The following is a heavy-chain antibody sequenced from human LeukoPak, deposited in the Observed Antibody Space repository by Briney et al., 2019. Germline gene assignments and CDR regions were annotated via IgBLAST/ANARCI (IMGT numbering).Heavy chain of an antibody. CDR2: IIAIFGTA. J-gene: IGHJ4*02. CDR3: VREDNSGYYYLDY. D-gene: IGHD3-22*01. Sequence: GSSVKVSCKASGGPFSSYAISWVRQAPGQGLEWMGGIIAIFGTANYAQKFQGSVTITADEATSTPYMERSSVRAEDTCVYYCVREDNSGYYYLDYWGQGTLVTVSS. CDR1: GGPFSSYA. V-gene: IGHV1-69*01.